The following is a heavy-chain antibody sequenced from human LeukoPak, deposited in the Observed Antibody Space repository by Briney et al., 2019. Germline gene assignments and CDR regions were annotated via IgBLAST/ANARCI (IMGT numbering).Heavy chain of an antibody. V-gene: IGHV4-4*07. CDR2: IYTSGST. Sequence: SETLSLTCTVSGGSISSYYWSWIRQPAGKGLEWIGRIYTSGSTNSNPSLKSRVTMSVDTSKNQFSLKLSSVTAADTAVYYCAREVAAAGTTYKDVWGKGTTVTVSS. CDR1: GGSISSYY. D-gene: IGHD6-13*01. J-gene: IGHJ6*03. CDR3: AREVAAAGTTYKDV.